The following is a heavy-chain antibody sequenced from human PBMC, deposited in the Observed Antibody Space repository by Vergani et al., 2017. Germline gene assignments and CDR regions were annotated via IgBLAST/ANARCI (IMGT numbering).Heavy chain of an antibody. CDR1: GYSFTSYW. CDR3: ARLPYIYQLCYPPFDY. V-gene: IGHV5-51*03. CDR2: IYPGDSDT. D-gene: IGHD5-18*01. Sequence: EVQLVQSGAEVKKPGESLKISCKGSGYSFTSYWIGWVRQMPGKGREWMGIIYPGDSDTRYSPSFQGEVTISADKSISTAYLQWSSLKASDTAMYYCARLPYIYQLCYPPFDYWGQGTLVTVSS. J-gene: IGHJ4*02.